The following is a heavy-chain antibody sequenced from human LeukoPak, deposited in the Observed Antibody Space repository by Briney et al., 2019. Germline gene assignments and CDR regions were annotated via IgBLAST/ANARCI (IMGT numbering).Heavy chain of an antibody. J-gene: IGHJ3*02. CDR3: AKGADTSGYMNAFDI. CDR1: GFTFSSSA. CDR2: ISAGGGGT. V-gene: IGHV3-23*01. Sequence: PGGSLRLSCAASGFTFSSSAMSWVRQAPGKGLQWVSAISAGGGGTYFADSLKGRFTISRDNSKNILYLQMNSLRADDTAVYYCAKGADTSGYMNAFDIWGQGTMVTVSS. D-gene: IGHD3-22*01.